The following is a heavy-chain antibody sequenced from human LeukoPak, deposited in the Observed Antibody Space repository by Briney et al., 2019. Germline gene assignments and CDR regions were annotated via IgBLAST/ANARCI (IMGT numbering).Heavy chain of an antibody. J-gene: IGHJ6*02. V-gene: IGHV3-33*01. CDR3: ASLRFLEWLSQSNGMDV. CDR2: IWYDGSNK. D-gene: IGHD3-3*01. Sequence: PWGSVTFYCAASGFTFSNHGMHWVRQAPGKGLEWVALIWYDGSNKEYAESVKGRFTISRDNSKNTLYLQMNSLRDEDTAVYYCASLRFLEWLSQSNGMDVWGQGTMVTVSS. CDR1: GFTFSNHG.